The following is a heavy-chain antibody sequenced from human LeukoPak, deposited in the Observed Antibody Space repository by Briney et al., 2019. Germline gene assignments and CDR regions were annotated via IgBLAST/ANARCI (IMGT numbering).Heavy chain of an antibody. J-gene: IGHJ5*02. CDR2: IKHSGST. V-gene: IGHV4-34*01. D-gene: IGHD6-13*01. CDR1: GGSFSGYY. Sequence: SETLSLTCAVSGGSFSGYYLSWIRQPPGKGLELIGEIKHSGSTNYNPSLKSRVTISVDTSKNQFSLKLSSVTAADTAVYYCARTYSSSWYNWFDPWGQGTLVTVSS. CDR3: ARTYSSSWYNWFDP.